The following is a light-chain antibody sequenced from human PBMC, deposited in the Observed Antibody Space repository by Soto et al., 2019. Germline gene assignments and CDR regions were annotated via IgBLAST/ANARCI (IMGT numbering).Light chain of an antibody. J-gene: IGKJ2*01. Sequence: VLTQSPDTLSLSPGERATLSCRASERVSNSYLAWYQQKFGEAPRLLLSATSERAAGIPDRFSGSGSGTDFTLTISRVEPEDFGVYYCQQFGTSPPKTFGQGTKLEI. CDR1: ERVSNSY. CDR2: ATS. CDR3: QQFGTSPPKT. V-gene: IGKV3-20*01.